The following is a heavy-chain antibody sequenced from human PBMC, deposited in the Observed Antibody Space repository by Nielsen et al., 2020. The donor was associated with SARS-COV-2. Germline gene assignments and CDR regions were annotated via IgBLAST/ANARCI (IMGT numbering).Heavy chain of an antibody. J-gene: IGHJ6*02. CDR2: IWYDGSNK. CDR1: GGTFSSYG. CDR3: ARDFSPDFSLDV. V-gene: IGHV3-33*01. D-gene: IGHD3/OR15-3a*01. Sequence: SCKASGGTFSSYGMHWVRQAPGKGLEWVAVIWYDGSNKYYADSVKGRFTISRDNSKNTLYLQMNSLRAEDTAVYYCARDFSPDFSLDVWGQGTTVTVSS.